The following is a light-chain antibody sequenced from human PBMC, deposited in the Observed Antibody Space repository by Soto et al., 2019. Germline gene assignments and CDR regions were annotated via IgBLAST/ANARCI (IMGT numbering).Light chain of an antibody. J-gene: IGLJ3*02. V-gene: IGLV2-14*01. CDR3: SSYTSSSTHWV. Sequence: QSALTQPASVSGSPGLSITISCTGTSSDVGGYNYVSWYQQHPGKAPKIMIYEVSNRPSGVSNRFSGSKSGNTASLTISGLQAEDEADYYCSSYTSSSTHWVFGGGTKLTVL. CDR1: SSDVGGYNY. CDR2: EVS.